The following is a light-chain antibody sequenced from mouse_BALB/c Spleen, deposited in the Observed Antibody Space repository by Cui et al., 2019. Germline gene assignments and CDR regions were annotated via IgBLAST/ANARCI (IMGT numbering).Light chain of an antibody. CDR3: QQWSSNPPT. V-gene: IGKV4-59*01. J-gene: IGKJ5*01. CDR2: DTS. Sequence: HIVPTQSPAIMSASPGEKVTLTCSASSSVSSMHWYQQKSGTSPKRWIYDTSKLASGVPARFSGSGSGTSYSLTISSMEAEDAATYYCQQWSSNPPTFGAGTKLELK. CDR1: SSVSS.